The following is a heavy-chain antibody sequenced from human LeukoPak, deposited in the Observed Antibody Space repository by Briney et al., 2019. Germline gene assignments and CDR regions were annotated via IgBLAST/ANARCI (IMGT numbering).Heavy chain of an antibody. J-gene: IGHJ6*02. CDR3: ARESGSGSYLPYYYGMDV. V-gene: IGHV4-34*01. CDR2: INHSGST. CDR1: GGSFSGYY. D-gene: IGHD3-10*01. Sequence: SETLSLTCAVYGGSFSGYYWSWIRQPPGKGLEWIGEINHSGSTNYNPSLKSRVTISVDTSKNQFSLKLSSVTAADTAVYYCARESGSGSYLPYYYGMDVWGQGTTVTVSS.